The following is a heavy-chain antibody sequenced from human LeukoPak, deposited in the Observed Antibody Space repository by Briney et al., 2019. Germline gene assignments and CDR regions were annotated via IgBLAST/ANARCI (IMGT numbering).Heavy chain of an antibody. Sequence: PSETLSLTCTVSGGSISSGSYYWSWIRQPAGKRLEWIGHIYRSGSTNYNPSLKSRVTISVDTSKNQFSLKLSSVTAADTAVYYCARGSSGYSAYWGQGTLVTVSS. CDR1: GGSISSGSYY. CDR3: ARGSSGYSAY. CDR2: IYRSGST. V-gene: IGHV4-61*09. D-gene: IGHD3-22*01. J-gene: IGHJ4*02.